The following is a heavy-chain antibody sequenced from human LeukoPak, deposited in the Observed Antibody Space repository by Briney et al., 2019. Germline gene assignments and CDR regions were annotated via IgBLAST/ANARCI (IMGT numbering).Heavy chain of an antibody. J-gene: IGHJ5*01. Sequence: GGSLRLSCAASGFTFTGYSMNWVRQAPGRGLEWVSSISSSSTYIYNADSVKGRFTISRDNAKNTMYLQMNSLRAEDTAVYYCARDPDAVTTPSNCFDSWGQGTLVTVSS. CDR3: ARDPDAVTTPSNCFDS. D-gene: IGHD4-17*01. CDR1: GFTFTGYS. CDR2: ISSSSTYI. V-gene: IGHV3-21*01.